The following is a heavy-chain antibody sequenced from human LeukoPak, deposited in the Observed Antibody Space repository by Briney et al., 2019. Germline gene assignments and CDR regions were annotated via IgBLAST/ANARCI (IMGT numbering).Heavy chain of an antibody. Sequence: ETLSLTCTVSGGSINDYYWTWIRQAPGKGLEWGSAISGSGGRTEYADAVKGRFTISRDNSKNTLYLQMNNLRDEDTAVYYCAKDPYDSSGYYHDYWGQGTLVTVSS. CDR1: GGSINDYY. V-gene: IGHV3-23*01. CDR3: AKDPYDSSGYYHDY. J-gene: IGHJ4*02. D-gene: IGHD3-22*01. CDR2: ISGSGGRT.